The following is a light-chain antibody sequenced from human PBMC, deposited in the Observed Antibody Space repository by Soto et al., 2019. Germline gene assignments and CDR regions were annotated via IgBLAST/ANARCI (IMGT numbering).Light chain of an antibody. V-gene: IGKV1-9*01. Sequence: IQMTQSPSSLSASVGDTFTITCLASQALSNYLAWYQQKPGKAPDLLIYSASTLQSGVPSRFSGSGSETEFSLTIRALQPEDFATYYCQQLSRYPLTFGGGTKVDIK. CDR2: SAS. J-gene: IGKJ4*01. CDR3: QQLSRYPLT. CDR1: QALSNY.